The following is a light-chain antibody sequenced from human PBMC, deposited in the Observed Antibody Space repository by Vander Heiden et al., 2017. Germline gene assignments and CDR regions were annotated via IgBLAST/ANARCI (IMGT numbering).Light chain of an antibody. J-gene: IGLJ2*01. V-gene: IGLV6-57*02. CDR1: SGSIASTD. Sequence: FMLFQPHSVSQSPGKTVTFSCTGSSGSIASTDVQWYRQRPGSAPTTVIYEDNQRPSGVPDRFSGSIDSSSNSASLTISGLKTEDEADYYCQSYDSSNSVVFGGGTKLTVL. CDR3: QSYDSSNSVV. CDR2: EDN.